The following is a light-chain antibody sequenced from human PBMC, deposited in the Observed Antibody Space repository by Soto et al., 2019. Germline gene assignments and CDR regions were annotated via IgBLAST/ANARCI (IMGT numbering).Light chain of an antibody. J-gene: IGKJ2*03. Sequence: ESVLTQSPGTLSLSPGERATLSCRASQSVSSNYLAWYQQKPGQAPRLLIYGASTRATGIPDRFSGSGSGTDFTLSISRLEPEDFAVYYCQQFGGPSYSFGQGTKLEIK. CDR2: GAS. V-gene: IGKV3-20*01. CDR3: QQFGGPSYS. CDR1: QSVSSNY.